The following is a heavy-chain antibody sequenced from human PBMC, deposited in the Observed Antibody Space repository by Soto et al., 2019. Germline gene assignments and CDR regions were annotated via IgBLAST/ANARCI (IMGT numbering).Heavy chain of an antibody. CDR3: AHTTSTVTTFDY. V-gene: IGHV2-5*01. D-gene: IGHD4-17*01. Sequence: QITLKESGPPLVKPTQTLTLTCTFSGFSLSTSGVGVGWIRQPPGKALEWLALIYWNDDKRYSPSLKSRLTITKDTSKNQVVLTMTNMDPVDTATYYCAHTTSTVTTFDYWGQGTLVTVSS. CDR2: IYWNDDK. J-gene: IGHJ4*02. CDR1: GFSLSTSGVG.